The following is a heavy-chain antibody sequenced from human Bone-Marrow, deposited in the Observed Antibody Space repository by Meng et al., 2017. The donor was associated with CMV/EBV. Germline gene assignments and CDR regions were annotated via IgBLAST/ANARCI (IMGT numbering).Heavy chain of an antibody. CDR2: ISSSGSTI. J-gene: IGHJ6*04. CDR3: ARDPSTMVGSYYYGMDV. CDR1: GFTFSKYE. Sequence: GESLKISCAASGFTFSKYEMNWVRQAPGKGLEWVSYISSSGSTIYYADSVKGRFIISRDNARNSLYLQMNSLRAEDTALYYCARDPSTMVGSYYYGMDVWGKGTTVTVSS. V-gene: IGHV3-48*03. D-gene: IGHD4/OR15-4a*01.